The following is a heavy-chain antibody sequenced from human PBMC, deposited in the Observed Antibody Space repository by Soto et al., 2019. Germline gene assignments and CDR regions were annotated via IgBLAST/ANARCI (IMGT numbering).Heavy chain of an antibody. CDR3: ARLSDCSNGVCYRFDY. V-gene: IGHV5-51*01. CDR1: GYTFPNYW. D-gene: IGHD2-8*01. Sequence: GESLKISCNGSGYTFPNYWIGWVGQMPGKGLEWMGIIYPGDSDTRYSPSFQGQVTISADKSINTAYLQWNSLKASDTAVYYCARLSDCSNGVCYRFDYWGPGTLVTVSS. J-gene: IGHJ4*02. CDR2: IYPGDSDT.